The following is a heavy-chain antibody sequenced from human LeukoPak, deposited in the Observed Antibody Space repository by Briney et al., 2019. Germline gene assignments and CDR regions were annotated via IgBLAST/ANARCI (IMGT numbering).Heavy chain of an antibody. V-gene: IGHV4-4*07. CDR1: GGSISSYY. CDR3: RGVIIIGYYYYYMDV. Sequence: PSETLSLTCSVSGGSISSYYWSWIRQPAGKGLEWIGRIYTSGSTNYNPSLKSRVTISVDTSKNQFSLKLSSVTAADTAVYYCRGVIIIGYYYYYMDVWGKGTTVTISS. J-gene: IGHJ6*03. D-gene: IGHD3-10*01. CDR2: IYTSGST.